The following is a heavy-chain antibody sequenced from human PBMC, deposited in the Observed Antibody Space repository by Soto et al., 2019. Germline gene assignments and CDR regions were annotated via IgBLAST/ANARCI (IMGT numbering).Heavy chain of an antibody. J-gene: IGHJ5*02. CDR2: IVPIIGVT. D-gene: IGHD1-26*01. Sequence: VQLVQSGAEAKKPGSSVKVSCKASGGTFSTYTISWVRQAPGQGLEWMGRIVPIIGVTNYAQKFQGRVTITADKSTSTAYMELNSLRSEDTAVYYCVTEWDNGWFDPWGPGTLVTVTS. CDR1: GGTFSTYT. CDR3: VTEWDNGWFDP. V-gene: IGHV1-69*02.